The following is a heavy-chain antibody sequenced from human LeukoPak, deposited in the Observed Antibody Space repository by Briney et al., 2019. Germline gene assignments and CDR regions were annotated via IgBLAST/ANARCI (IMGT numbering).Heavy chain of an antibody. J-gene: IGHJ3*02. D-gene: IGHD3-3*01. CDR2: ISAYNGNT. Sequence: GASVKVSCKASGYTFTSYGISWVRQAPGQGLEWMGWISAYNGNTNYAQKLQGRVTMTTDTSTSTAYMELRSLRSDDTAVYYCARVLGVTIFGVVPGAFDIWGQGTMVTVSS. V-gene: IGHV1-18*01. CDR1: GYTFTSYG. CDR3: ARVLGVTIFGVVPGAFDI.